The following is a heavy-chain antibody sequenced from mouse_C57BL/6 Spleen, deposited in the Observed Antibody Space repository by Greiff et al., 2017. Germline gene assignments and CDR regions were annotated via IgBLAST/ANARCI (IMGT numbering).Heavy chain of an antibody. CDR3: ARGGGLPRRGNYFDY. V-gene: IGHV1-69*01. CDR1: GYTFTSYW. D-gene: IGHD1-1*01. J-gene: IGHJ2*01. Sequence: VQLQQPGAELVMPGASVKLSCKASGYTFTSYWMHWVKQRPGQGLEWIGEIDPSDSYTNYNQKFKGKSTLTVDKSSSTAYMQLSSLTSEDSAVYYCARGGGLPRRGNYFDYWGQGTTLTVSS. CDR2: IDPSDSYT.